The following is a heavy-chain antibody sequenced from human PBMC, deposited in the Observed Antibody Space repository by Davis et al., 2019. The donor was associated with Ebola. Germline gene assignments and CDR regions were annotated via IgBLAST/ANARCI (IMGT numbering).Heavy chain of an antibody. J-gene: IGHJ5*02. V-gene: IGHV4-59*01. CDR1: GGSITSYQ. CDR3: AKDNPLKWFGP. CDR2: IHSSGTT. Sequence: MPSETLSLTCTVSGGSITSYQWNWVRQSPGKGLEWLGSIHSSGTTNYNPSLKNRVTISMDTSQNQFSLRLNSVTPADTAVYYCAKDNPLKWFGPWGQGTLVTVSS. D-gene: IGHD1-14*01.